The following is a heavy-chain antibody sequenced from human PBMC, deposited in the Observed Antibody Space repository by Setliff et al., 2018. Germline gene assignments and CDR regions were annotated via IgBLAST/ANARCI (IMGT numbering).Heavy chain of an antibody. J-gene: IGHJ4*02. V-gene: IGHV3-15*01. D-gene: IGHD5-18*01. CDR2: VKSKTEGATT. CDR3: AKDERGYSYGVTFDH. CDR1: GFNFNYAW. Sequence: PGGSLRLSCAASGFNFNYAWMSWVRQAPGKGLEWVGRVKSKTEGATTDYATPVKGRFTISRDDSKKTLYLQMNNLRAEDTGVYFCAKDERGYSYGVTFDHWGQGTLVTVSS.